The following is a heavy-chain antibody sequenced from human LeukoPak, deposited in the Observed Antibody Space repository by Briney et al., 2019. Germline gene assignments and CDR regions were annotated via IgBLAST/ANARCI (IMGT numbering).Heavy chain of an antibody. D-gene: IGHD3-22*01. CDR1: EFTFSSYG. CDR2: ISYDGSNQ. J-gene: IGHJ4*01. Sequence: GGSLRLSCAASEFTFSSYGMHWVRQAPGKGLEWVAVISYDGSNQYYAGTVKGRFTISRDNSKNTLYLQMNGLRAEDTAVYYCAKDRLGALYYYDSSGYYRFDYWGQGTLVTVSS. CDR3: AKDRLGALYYYDSSGYYRFDY. V-gene: IGHV3-30*18.